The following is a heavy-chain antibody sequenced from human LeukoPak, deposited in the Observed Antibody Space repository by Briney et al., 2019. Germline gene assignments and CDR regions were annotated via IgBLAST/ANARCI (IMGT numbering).Heavy chain of an antibody. V-gene: IGHV1-69*04. CDR2: IIPILGIA. Sequence: ASVKLSCKASGGTFSSYAISWVRQAPGQGLEWMGRIIPILGIANYAQKFQGRVTITADKSTSTAYMELSSLRSEDTAVYYCARETSGSYYYYYYYMDVWGKGTTVTVSS. CDR1: GGTFSSYA. D-gene: IGHD1-26*01. CDR3: ARETSGSYYYYYYYMDV. J-gene: IGHJ6*03.